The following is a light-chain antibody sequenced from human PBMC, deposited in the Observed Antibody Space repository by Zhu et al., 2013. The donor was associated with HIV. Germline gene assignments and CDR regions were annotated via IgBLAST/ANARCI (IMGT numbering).Light chain of an antibody. Sequence: QSALTQPASVSGSPGQSITMSCTGTSSDIGGYNYVSWYQQHPGKAPKLMIYEVSNRPSGVSNRFSGSKSGNTASLTISGLQAEDEADYYCSSYTSSSTSLVFGGGTKLTVL. CDR3: SSYTSSSTSLV. J-gene: IGLJ3*02. V-gene: IGLV2-14*01. CDR2: EVS. CDR1: SSDIGGYNY.